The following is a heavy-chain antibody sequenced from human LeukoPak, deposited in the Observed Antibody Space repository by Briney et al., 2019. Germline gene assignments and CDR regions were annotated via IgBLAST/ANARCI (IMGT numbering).Heavy chain of an antibody. CDR3: AMDPNGDDLVAFDF. D-gene: IGHD2-21*02. V-gene: IGHV3-23*01. CDR2: ISGRGDTT. J-gene: IGHJ3*01. CDR1: GFTFSNYG. Sequence: GGSLRLSCAGSGFTFSNYGMTWVRQAPGKGLEWVSAISGRGDTTRYGESVKGRFTVSRDNSKNTLYLEMTNLRAEDAAVYFCAMDPNGDDLVAFDFWGQGTLVTVSS.